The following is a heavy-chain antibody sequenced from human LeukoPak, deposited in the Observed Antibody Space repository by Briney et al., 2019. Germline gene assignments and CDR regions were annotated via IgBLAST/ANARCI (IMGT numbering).Heavy chain of an antibody. CDR3: ARVEWELRTNDY. J-gene: IGHJ4*02. V-gene: IGHV3-21*01. CDR1: GFTFSTYT. D-gene: IGHD1-26*01. Sequence: PGGSLRLSCAASGFTFSTYTMIWVRQAPGKGLEWISSISPGSTYIYYADSVKGRFTISRDNAKNSLYLQMNSLRAEDTAVYYCARVEWELRTNDYWGQGTLVTVSS. CDR2: ISPGSTYI.